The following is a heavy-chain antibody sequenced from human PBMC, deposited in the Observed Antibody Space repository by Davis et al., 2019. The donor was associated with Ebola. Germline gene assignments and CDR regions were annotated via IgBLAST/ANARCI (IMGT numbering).Heavy chain of an antibody. CDR2: IYYSGST. Sequence: MPSETLSLTCTVSGGSISSYYWSWIRQPPGKGLEWIGYIYYSGSTYYNPSLKSRVTISVDTSKNQFSLKLSSVTAADTAVYYCARLTYNWNYSLVYYFDYWGQGTLVTVSS. CDR1: GGSISSYY. CDR3: ARLTYNWNYSLVYYFDY. J-gene: IGHJ4*02. V-gene: IGHV4-59*12. D-gene: IGHD1-7*01.